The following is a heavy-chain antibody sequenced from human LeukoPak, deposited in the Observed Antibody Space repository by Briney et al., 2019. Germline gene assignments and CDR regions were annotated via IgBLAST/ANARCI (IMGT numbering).Heavy chain of an antibody. CDR1: GGSISSHY. D-gene: IGHD3-9*01. Sequence: SATLSLTCSVSGGSISSHYWSWIRQPPGKDLEWIGYIYYSGSTNYNPFLKSRVTISVDTSRNQSSLKLSSVTAADTAVYYCARHPEYYDILTGFRYYFDFWGQGTLVTVSS. CDR2: IYYSGST. J-gene: IGHJ4*02. V-gene: IGHV4-59*11. CDR3: ARHPEYYDILTGFRYYFDF.